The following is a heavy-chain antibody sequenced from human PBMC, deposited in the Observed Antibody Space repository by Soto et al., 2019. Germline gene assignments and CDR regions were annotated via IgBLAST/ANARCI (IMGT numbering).Heavy chain of an antibody. Sequence: AETLSLTCTVSGGSIISYYCIFIRQPPFKGLEWIGYIYYSGSTNYNPSLKSRVTISVDASKNQFSLKLSSVTAADTAVYYCARDRTYYYDSSGRTGEFDIWGQGTMVTVSS. CDR2: IYYSGST. CDR3: ARDRTYYYDSSGRTGEFDI. CDR1: GGSIISYY. V-gene: IGHV4-59*01. D-gene: IGHD3-22*01. J-gene: IGHJ3*02.